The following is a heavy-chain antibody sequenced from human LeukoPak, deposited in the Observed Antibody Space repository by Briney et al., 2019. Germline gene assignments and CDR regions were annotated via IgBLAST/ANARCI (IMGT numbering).Heavy chain of an antibody. D-gene: IGHD3-22*01. J-gene: IGHJ5*02. CDR3: ARVMTMIVVVGGWFDP. V-gene: IGHV4-4*02. Sequence: SETLSLTCTVSGYSISSSNWWSWVRQPPGKGLEWIGEINHSGSTNYNPSLKSRVTISVDTSKNQFSLKLSSVTAADTAVYYCARVMTMIVVVGGWFDPWGQGTLVTVSS. CDR1: GYSISSSNW. CDR2: INHSGST.